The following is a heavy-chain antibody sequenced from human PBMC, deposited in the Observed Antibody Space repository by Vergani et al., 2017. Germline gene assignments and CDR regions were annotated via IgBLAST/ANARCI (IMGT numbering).Heavy chain of an antibody. D-gene: IGHD3-9*01. Sequence: EVQLVESGGVVVQPGGSLRLSCAASGFTFDDYTMHWVRQAPGKGLEWVSLIRWDGGSTYYADSVKGRFTISRDNSKNYLYLQMNSLRTEDTALYYCAKESGYDILTGYDDAFDIWGQGTMVTVSS. CDR3: AKESGYDILTGYDDAFDI. J-gene: IGHJ3*02. CDR1: GFTFDDYT. CDR2: IRWDGGST. V-gene: IGHV3-43*01.